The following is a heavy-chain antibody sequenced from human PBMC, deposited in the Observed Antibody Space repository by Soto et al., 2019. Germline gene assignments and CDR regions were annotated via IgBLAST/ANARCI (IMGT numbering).Heavy chain of an antibody. Sequence: GASVKVSCKASGYTFTSYDINWVRQATGQGLEWMGWMNPNSGNTGYAQKFQGRVTMTRNTSISTAYMELSSLRSEDTAVYYCARRDYYGSGSYFYYYYYMDVWGKGTTVTVSS. CDR2: MNPNSGNT. CDR3: ARRDYYGSGSYFYYYYYMDV. CDR1: GYTFTSYD. J-gene: IGHJ6*03. V-gene: IGHV1-8*01. D-gene: IGHD3-10*01.